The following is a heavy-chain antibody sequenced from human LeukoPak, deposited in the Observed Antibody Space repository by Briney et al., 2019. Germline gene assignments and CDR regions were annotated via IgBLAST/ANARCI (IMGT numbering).Heavy chain of an antibody. D-gene: IGHD2-15*01. J-gene: IGHJ5*02. CDR1: GGTISSYA. Sequence: GASVKVSCKPSGGTISSYAISWVRQAPGQGLEWMEGIIPIFGTANYAQKFQGRVTITTDKSTSTAYMELSSLRSEDTAVYYCAIYCSGGSCYRTWFDPWGQGTLVTVSS. CDR2: IIPIFGTA. V-gene: IGHV1-69*05. CDR3: AIYCSGGSCYRTWFDP.